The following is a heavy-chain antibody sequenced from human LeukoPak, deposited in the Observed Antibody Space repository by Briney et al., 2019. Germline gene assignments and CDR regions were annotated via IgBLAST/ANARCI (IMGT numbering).Heavy chain of an antibody. V-gene: IGHV3-30*18. D-gene: IGHD3-10*01. J-gene: IGHJ6*02. CDR3: AKGKVPYYYYGMDV. CDR2: ISYDGGNK. CDR1: GFTFSSYG. Sequence: GGSLRLSCAASGFTFSSYGMHWVRQAPGKGLEWVAVISYDGGNKYYADSVKGRFTISRDNSKNTLYLQMNSLRAEDTAVYYCAKGKVPYYYYGMDVWGQGTTVTVSS.